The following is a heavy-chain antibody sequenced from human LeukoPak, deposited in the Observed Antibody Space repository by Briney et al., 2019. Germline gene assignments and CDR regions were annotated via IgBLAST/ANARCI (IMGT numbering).Heavy chain of an antibody. J-gene: IGHJ4*02. CDR3: AKNMIVVAKYYFDY. Sequence: RGSLRLSCAASGFTFSSYGMSWVRQAPGKGLEWVSAISGSGGSTYYADSVKGRFTISRDNSKNTLYLQMNSLRAEDTAVYYCAKNMIVVAKYYFDYWGQGTLVTVSS. CDR1: GFTFSSYG. CDR2: ISGSGGST. V-gene: IGHV3-23*01. D-gene: IGHD3-22*01.